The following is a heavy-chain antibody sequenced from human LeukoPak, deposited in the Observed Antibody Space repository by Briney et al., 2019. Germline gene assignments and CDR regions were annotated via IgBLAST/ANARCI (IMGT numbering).Heavy chain of an antibody. CDR3: ARDLSYCSGGSCYSYNWFDP. CDR2: IYYSGST. V-gene: IGHV4-39*07. J-gene: IGHJ5*02. CDR1: GGSISSSSYY. D-gene: IGHD2-15*01. Sequence: NPPETLSLTCTVSGGSISSSSYYWGWIRQPPGKGLEWIGSIYYSGSTYYNPSLKSRVTISVDTSKNQFSLKLSSVTAADTAVYYCARDLSYCSGGSCYSYNWFDPWGQGTLVTVSS.